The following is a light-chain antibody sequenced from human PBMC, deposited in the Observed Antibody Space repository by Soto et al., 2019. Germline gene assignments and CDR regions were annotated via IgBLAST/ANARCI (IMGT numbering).Light chain of an antibody. CDR3: QQYYSYAWT. CDR1: QGISSY. Sequence: AIRMTQSPSSFSASTGDRVTITCRASQGISSYLAWYQQKPGKAPKLLIYAASTLQSGVPSRLSGSGSGTDVTLPISCLQSEDFATYYCQQYYSYAWTFGQGTKVESK. CDR2: AAS. V-gene: IGKV1-8*01. J-gene: IGKJ1*01.